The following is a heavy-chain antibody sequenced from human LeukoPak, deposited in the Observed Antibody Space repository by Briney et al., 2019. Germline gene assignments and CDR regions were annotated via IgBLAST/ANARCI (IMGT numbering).Heavy chain of an antibody. CDR2: ISGNGGST. D-gene: IGHD3-22*01. CDR1: GLTFSSYA. CDR3: TGSYYYEYFQH. Sequence: GGSLRLSCAASGLTFSSYAMNWVRQAPGKGLEWVSVISGNGGSTYYADSVRGRFTISRDNSKSTLYLQMNSLRAEDTAPYYCTGSYYYEYFQHWGQGTLVTVSS. V-gene: IGHV3-23*01. J-gene: IGHJ1*01.